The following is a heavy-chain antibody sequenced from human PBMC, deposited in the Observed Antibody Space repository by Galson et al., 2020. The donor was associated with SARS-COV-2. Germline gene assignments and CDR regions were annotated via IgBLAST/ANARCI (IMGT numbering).Heavy chain of an antibody. D-gene: IGHD3-16*01. V-gene: IGHV3-74*01. CDR2: MDIVGSIT. CDR1: GFTFSSYW. Sequence: GGSLRLSCAASGFTFSSYWMHWVRQPPGKGLVWVSRMDIVGSITDYADSVRGRFTISRDNVKNTLFLEMNSLRGEDTAVYYCASELGGMMGAWGQGTLVTVSS. J-gene: IGHJ4*02. CDR3: ASELGGMMGA.